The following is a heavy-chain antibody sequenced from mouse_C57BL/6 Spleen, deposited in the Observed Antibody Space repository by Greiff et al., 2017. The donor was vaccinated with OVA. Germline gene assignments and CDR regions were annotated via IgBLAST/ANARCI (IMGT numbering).Heavy chain of an antibody. V-gene: IGHV1-59*01. CDR2: IDPSDSYT. CDR3: GNSAWFAY. CDR1: GYTFTSYW. Sequence: VKLQQPGAELVRPGTSVKLSCKASGYTFTSYWMHWVKQRPGQGLEWIGVIDPSDSYTNYNQKFKGKATLTVDTSSSTAYMQLSSLTSEDSAVYYCGNSAWFAYWGQGTLVTVSA. J-gene: IGHJ3*01.